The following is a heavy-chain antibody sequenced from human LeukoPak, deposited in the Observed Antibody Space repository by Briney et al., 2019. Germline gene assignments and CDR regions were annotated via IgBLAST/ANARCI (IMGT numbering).Heavy chain of an antibody. V-gene: IGHV4-59*01. CDR1: GGSISSYY. CDR2: IYYSGST. Sequence: SETLSLTCTVSGGSISSYYWSWIRQAPGKGLGWIGYIYYSGSTNYNPSLKSRVTISVDTSKNQFSLKLRSVTAADTAVYYCARDKGDYGDYYWFDPWGQGTLVTVSS. D-gene: IGHD4-17*01. J-gene: IGHJ5*02. CDR3: ARDKGDYGDYYWFDP.